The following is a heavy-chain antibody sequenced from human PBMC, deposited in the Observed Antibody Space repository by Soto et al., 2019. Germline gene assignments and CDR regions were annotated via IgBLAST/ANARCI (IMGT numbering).Heavy chain of an antibody. V-gene: IGHV1-18*01. Sequence: GASVKVSCKASGYTFTSYGISWVRQAPGQGLEWMGWISAYNGNTNYAQKLQGRVTMTTDTSTSTAYMELRSLRSDDTAVYYCARDVVVVAALNYYYYGMDVWGQGTTVTVYS. J-gene: IGHJ6*02. CDR3: ARDVVVVAALNYYYYGMDV. CDR1: GYTFTSYG. D-gene: IGHD2-15*01. CDR2: ISAYNGNT.